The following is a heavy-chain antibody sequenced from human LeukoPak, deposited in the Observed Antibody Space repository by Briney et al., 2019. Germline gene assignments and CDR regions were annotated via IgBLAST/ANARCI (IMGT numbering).Heavy chain of an antibody. Sequence: GGSLRLSCAASGFTFNTYAMSWVRQAPGKGLEWISNIRDDSDGTTYADSVKGRFTISRDNAKNSLYLQINSLRAEDTAVYYCVKDLNWAFDYWGQGTLVTVSS. D-gene: IGHD3-16*01. J-gene: IGHJ4*02. CDR3: VKDLNWAFDY. V-gene: IGHV3-23*01. CDR2: IRDDSDGT. CDR1: GFTFNTYA.